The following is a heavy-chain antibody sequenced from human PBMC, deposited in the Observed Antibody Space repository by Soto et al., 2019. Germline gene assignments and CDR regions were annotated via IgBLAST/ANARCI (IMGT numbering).Heavy chain of an antibody. V-gene: IGHV3-23*01. J-gene: IGHJ6*02. CDR3: AKGTTADSFRYYYGMDV. CDR1: GFTFSSYA. D-gene: IGHD1-1*01. Sequence: EVQLLESGGGLVQPGGSLRLSCAASGFTFSSYAMSWVRQAPGKGLEWVSAISGSGGSTYYADSVKGRFTISRDNSKNTLYLQMNSLRAEDTAVYYCAKGTTADSFRYYYGMDVWGQGTTVTVSS. CDR2: ISGSGGST.